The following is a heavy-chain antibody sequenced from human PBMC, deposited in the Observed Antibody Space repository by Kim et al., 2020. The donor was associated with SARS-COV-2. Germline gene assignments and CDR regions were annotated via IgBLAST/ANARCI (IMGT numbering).Heavy chain of an antibody. CDR2: IKHDGSDK. D-gene: IGHD6-19*01. CDR1: GFPFSNYW. Sequence: GGSLRLSCAASGFPFSNYWMIWVRQAPGKGLEWVANIKHDGSDKYYVDSVRGRFTISRDNAKNSVYLQMNSLRAEDTAVYYCARGSGPGDSWGQGTLVTASS. J-gene: IGHJ4*02. V-gene: IGHV3-7*01. CDR3: ARGSGPGDS.